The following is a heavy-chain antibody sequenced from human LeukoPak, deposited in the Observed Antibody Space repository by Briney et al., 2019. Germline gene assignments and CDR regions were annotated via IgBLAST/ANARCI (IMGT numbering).Heavy chain of an antibody. V-gene: IGHV4-59*01. J-gene: IGHJ4*02. Sequence: SETLSLTCTVSGGSISSYYWSWIRQPPGKGLECIGYIYYSGSTNYNPSLKSRVTISVDTSKNQFSLKLGSVTAADTAVYYCARRTYFYDSSGYYFDYWGQGTLVTVSS. CDR3: ARRTYFYDSSGYYFDY. D-gene: IGHD3-22*01. CDR2: IYYSGST. CDR1: GGSISSYY.